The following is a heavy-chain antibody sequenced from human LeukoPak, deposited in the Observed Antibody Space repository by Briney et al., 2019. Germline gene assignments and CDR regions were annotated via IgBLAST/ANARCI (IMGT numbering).Heavy chain of an antibody. CDR1: GGSFSGYY. D-gene: IGHD5-12*01. CDR2: INHSGST. Sequence: SEPLSLPCAVYGGSFSGYYWSWIRQPPGKGLEWSGEINHSGSTNYNPSLKSRVTISVDTSKNQFSLKLSSVTAADTAVYYCARGGYSGLTHWGQGTLVTVSS. CDR3: ARGGYSGLTH. V-gene: IGHV4-34*01. J-gene: IGHJ4*02.